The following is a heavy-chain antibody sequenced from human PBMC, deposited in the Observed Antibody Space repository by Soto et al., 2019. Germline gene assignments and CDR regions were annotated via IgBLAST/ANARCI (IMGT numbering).Heavy chain of an antibody. D-gene: IGHD2-8*01. CDR3: ASRPCTNGVCYTGERESNYSYYGMDV. Sequence: SVNVSFKASVGTLSSYAISGVRQAPGQGLEWMGGTIPIFGTANYAQKFQGRVPFTADESTSTAYMELSSLRAEDPAVYYCASRPCTNGVCYTGERESNYSYYGMDVWGQGTTVTVS. V-gene: IGHV1-69*13. J-gene: IGHJ6*02. CDR2: TIPIFGTA. CDR1: VGTLSSYA.